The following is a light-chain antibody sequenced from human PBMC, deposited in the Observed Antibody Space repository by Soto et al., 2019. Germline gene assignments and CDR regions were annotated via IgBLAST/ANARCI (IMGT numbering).Light chain of an antibody. J-gene: IGKJ3*01. CDR3: QKYSSVPV. CDR2: AAS. CDR1: QGISNY. Sequence: DIQMTQSPSSLSASVGDRVTITCRASQGISNYIAWYQQKPGKAPKLLISAASTLQSGVPSRFSGSGSGTDFTLTISSLQPEDVATYSCQKYSSVPVFGPGTKVDIK. V-gene: IGKV1-27*01.